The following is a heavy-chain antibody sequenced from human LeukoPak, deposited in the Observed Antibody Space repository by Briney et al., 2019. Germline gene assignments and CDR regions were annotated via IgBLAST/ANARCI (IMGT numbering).Heavy chain of an antibody. CDR3: ARRAGGNNYYFDY. J-gene: IGHJ4*02. CDR1: GYTFTAYY. CDR2: INPNSGRT. D-gene: IGHD1/OR15-1a*01. V-gene: IGHV1-2*02. Sequence: ASVKVSCKASGYTFTAYYMHWVRQAPGQGLEWMGWINPNSGRTNYAQKFQGRVTMIRDTSISTAYMELSRLRSDDTAAYYCARRAGGNNYYFDYWGQGTLVTVSS.